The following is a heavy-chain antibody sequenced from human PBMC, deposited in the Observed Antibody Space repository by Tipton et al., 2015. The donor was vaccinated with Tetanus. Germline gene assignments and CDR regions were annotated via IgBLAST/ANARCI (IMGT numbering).Heavy chain of an antibody. J-gene: IGHJ4*02. V-gene: IGHV3-23*01. CDR2: ISGSGART. D-gene: IGHD2-2*01. Sequence: GSLRLSCAASGFTFPKFPMSWVRQAPGKGLEWVSAISGSGARTSYADSVKGRFTVSRDNSKSTLYLQMNSLRAEDTAVYYCARDSTYLFDYWCQGTLVTVSS. CDR1: GFTFPKFP. CDR3: ARDSTYLFDY.